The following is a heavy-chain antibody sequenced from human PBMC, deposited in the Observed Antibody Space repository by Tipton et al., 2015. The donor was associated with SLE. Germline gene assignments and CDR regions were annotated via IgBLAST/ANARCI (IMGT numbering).Heavy chain of an antibody. CDR1: GGSIGSSGYY. CDR2: IYYSGST. D-gene: IGHD3-16*01. Sequence: TLSLTCTVSGGSIGSSGYYWGWIRQPPGKGLEWIGRIYYSGSTYYNPSLESQVTISHDTSKNHFSLKLRSVIAADTAVYYCARQTYDYGKYWGQGTLVPVSS. CDR3: ARQTYDYGKY. J-gene: IGHJ4*02. V-gene: IGHV4-39*01.